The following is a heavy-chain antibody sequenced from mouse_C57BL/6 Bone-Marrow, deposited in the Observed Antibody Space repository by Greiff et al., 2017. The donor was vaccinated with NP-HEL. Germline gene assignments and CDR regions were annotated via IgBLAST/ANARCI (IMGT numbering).Heavy chain of an antibody. Sequence: EVQLQQSGPELVKPGASVKISCKASGYTFTDYYMNWVKQSHGKSLEWIGDINPNNGGTSYNQKFKGKATLTVDKSSSTAYMELRSLTSEDSAVYYCARLITTVVASYYYAMNYWGQGTSVTVSS. D-gene: IGHD1-1*01. CDR2: INPNNGGT. V-gene: IGHV1-26*01. J-gene: IGHJ4*01. CDR3: ARLITTVVASYYYAMNY. CDR1: GYTFTDYY.